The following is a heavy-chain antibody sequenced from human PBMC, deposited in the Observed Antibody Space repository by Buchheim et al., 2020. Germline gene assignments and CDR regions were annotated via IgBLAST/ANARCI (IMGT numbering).Heavy chain of an antibody. D-gene: IGHD3-9*01. CDR3: ARLVSYLDY. V-gene: IGHV5-51*03. J-gene: IGHJ4*02. CDR1: GYSFSSYW. Sequence: EVQLVQSGAEVKKAGESLRISCKASGYSFSSYWFAWVRQMPGKGLEWVGIIYPDDSDTTYSPSFQGHVTIPVAQSLKTAYLQWNSLKPSDTAMYYCARLVSYLDYWGQGTL. CDR2: IYPDDSDT.